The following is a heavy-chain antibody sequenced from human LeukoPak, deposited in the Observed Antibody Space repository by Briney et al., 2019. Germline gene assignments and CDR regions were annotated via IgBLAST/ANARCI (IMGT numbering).Heavy chain of an antibody. J-gene: IGHJ6*02. D-gene: IGHD2-2*01. CDR2: INPNSGGT. CDR1: GYTFTGYY. CDR3: AREQPADNYYGMDV. V-gene: IGHV1-2*06. Sequence: GASVKVSCKASGYTFTGYYMHWVRQAPGQGLEWMGQINPNSGGTNYAQKFQGRVTMTRDTSISTAYMELSSLRSDDTAVYYCAREQPADNYYGMDVWGQGTTVTVSS.